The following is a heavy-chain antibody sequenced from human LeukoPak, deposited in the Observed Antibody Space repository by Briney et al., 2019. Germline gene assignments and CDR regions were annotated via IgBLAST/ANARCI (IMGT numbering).Heavy chain of an antibody. CDR3: ASPYSSRWYELCY. D-gene: IGHD6-13*01. CDR2: ISYDGSNK. V-gene: IGHV3-30*03. Sequence: GGSLRLSCAASGFTFSSYGMHWVRQAPGKGLEWVAVISYDGSNKYYADSVKGRFTISRDNSKNTLYLQMNSLRAEDTAVYYCASPYSSRWYELCYWGQGTLVTVSS. CDR1: GFTFSSYG. J-gene: IGHJ4*02.